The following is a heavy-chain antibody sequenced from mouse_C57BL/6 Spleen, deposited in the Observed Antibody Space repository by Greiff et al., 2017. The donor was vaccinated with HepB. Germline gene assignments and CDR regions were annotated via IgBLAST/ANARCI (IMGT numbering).Heavy chain of an antibody. CDR2: ISDGGSYT. V-gene: IGHV5-4*01. Sequence: EVQGVESGGGLVKPGGSLKLSCAASGFTFSSYAMSWVRQTPEKRLEWVATISDGGSYTYYPDNVKGRFTISRDNAKNNLYLQMSHLKSEDTAMYYCARDDENFDYWGQGTTLTVSS. J-gene: IGHJ2*01. CDR3: ARDDENFDY. CDR1: GFTFSSYA.